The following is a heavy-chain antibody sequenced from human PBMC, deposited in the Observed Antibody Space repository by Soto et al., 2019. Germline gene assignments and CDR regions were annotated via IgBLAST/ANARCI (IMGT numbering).Heavy chain of an antibody. CDR1: GGSISSYY. CDR3: ARQGSGYDIGDLNFGY. D-gene: IGHD5-12*01. CDR2: IYYSGST. V-gene: IGHV4-59*08. Sequence: ASETLSLTCTVSGGSISSYYWSWLRQPPGKGLEWIGYIYYSGSTNYNPSLKSRVTISVDTSKNQFSLKLSSVTAADTAVYYCARQGSGYDIGDLNFGYWGHGTLVTVSS. J-gene: IGHJ4*01.